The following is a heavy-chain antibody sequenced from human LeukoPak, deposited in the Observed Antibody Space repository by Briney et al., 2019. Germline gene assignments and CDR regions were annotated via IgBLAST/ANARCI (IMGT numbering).Heavy chain of an antibody. V-gene: IGHV5-51*01. CDR1: GYSFTSYW. D-gene: IGHD1-20*01. CDR3: ARGLYNWDDVGAFDI. CDR2: IYPGDSDT. Sequence: GESLKISCKGSGYSFTSYWIGWVRQMPGVGLEWMGVIYPGDSDTRYSPSFQGQVTISADTSITTAYLQWSSLRASDSAMYYCARGLYNWDDVGAFDIWGQGTVVTVSS. J-gene: IGHJ3*02.